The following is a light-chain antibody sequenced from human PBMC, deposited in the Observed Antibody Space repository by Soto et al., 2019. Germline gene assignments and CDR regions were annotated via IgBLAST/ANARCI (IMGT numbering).Light chain of an antibody. Sequence: DIPMTQLPSSMSASVGDRVTITCRASQGISRRLAWYHQKPGKAPNPLNYSASTLHSGVPSRFSGSGSGTEFALTVTSLQPAGVGIYYCQQATSFRLTFCPGTKGHMK. CDR2: SAS. CDR3: QQATSFRLT. J-gene: IGKJ3*01. CDR1: QGISRR. V-gene: IGKV1-12*01.